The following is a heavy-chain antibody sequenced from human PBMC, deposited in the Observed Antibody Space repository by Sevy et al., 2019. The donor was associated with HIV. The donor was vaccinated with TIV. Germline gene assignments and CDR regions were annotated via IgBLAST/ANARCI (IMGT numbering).Heavy chain of an antibody. CDR1: GFTFSSYS. V-gene: IGHV3-21*01. CDR2: ISSSSSYI. D-gene: IGHD2-21*02. CDR3: ARHQGSVVVTAILVGGYYYDGMDV. Sequence: GGSLRLSCAASGFTFSSYSMNWVRQAPGKGLEWVSSISSSSSYIYYADSVKGRFTISRDNAKNSLYLQMNSLRAEDTAVYYCARHQGSVVVTAILVGGYYYDGMDVWGQGTTVTVSS. J-gene: IGHJ6*02.